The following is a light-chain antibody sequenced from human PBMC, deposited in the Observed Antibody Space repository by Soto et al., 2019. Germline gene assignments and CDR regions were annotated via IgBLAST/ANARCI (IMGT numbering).Light chain of an antibody. J-gene: IGKJ4*01. CDR1: QSVSSNY. CDR3: QQYGSSPLT. Sequence: EIVFTQSPCTLSLSQGEKATLSSGASQSVSSNYLAWYQHKPGLAPRLVIYDVSTRATGIPDRFSGSGSGTDFTLTIARLEPEDFAVYFCQQYGSSPLTFGGGTKVDIK. V-gene: IGKV3D-20*01. CDR2: DVS.